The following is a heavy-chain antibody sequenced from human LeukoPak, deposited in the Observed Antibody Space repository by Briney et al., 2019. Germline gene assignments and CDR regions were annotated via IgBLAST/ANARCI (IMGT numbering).Heavy chain of an antibody. CDR1: GGSISSGDYS. CDR3: ARGLLWFGEAYFDY. D-gene: IGHD3-10*01. J-gene: IGHJ4*02. V-gene: IGHV4-30-2*01. CDR2: IYHSGRT. Sequence: PSQTLSLTCADSGGSISSGDYSWSWIRQPPGKGLEWIGYIYHSGRTYYNPSLKSRVTISIDRSKNQFSLKLSSVTVADTAVYYCARGLLWFGEAYFDYWGQGTLVTVSS.